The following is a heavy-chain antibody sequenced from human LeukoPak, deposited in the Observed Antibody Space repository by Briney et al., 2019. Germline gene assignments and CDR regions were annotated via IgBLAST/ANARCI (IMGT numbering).Heavy chain of an antibody. D-gene: IGHD2-15*01. Sequence: PGGSLRLSCAASGFTFSGSAMHWVRQASGKGLEWVGRIRSKANSYATAYAASVKGRFTISRDDSKNTAYLQMNSLKTEDTAVYYCTRQVVVSLETLDYWGQGTLVTVSS. CDR2: IRSKANSYAT. CDR1: GFTFSGSA. V-gene: IGHV3-73*01. J-gene: IGHJ4*02. CDR3: TRQVVVSLETLDY.